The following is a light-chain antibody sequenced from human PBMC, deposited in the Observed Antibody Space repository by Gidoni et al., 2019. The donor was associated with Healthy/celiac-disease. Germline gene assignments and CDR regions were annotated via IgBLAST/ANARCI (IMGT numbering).Light chain of an antibody. CDR1: QSISSY. CDR3: QQCYSTPNT. V-gene: IGKV1-39*01. J-gene: IGKJ2*01. CDR2: AAS. Sequence: DIQMTQSPSSLPASVGDRVTITCRASQSISSYLNCYQQKPGKAPKLLIYAASSLQSGVPSRCSGSGSGTDFPLTISRLQPEYFATYYCQQCYSTPNTFGQGTKLEIK.